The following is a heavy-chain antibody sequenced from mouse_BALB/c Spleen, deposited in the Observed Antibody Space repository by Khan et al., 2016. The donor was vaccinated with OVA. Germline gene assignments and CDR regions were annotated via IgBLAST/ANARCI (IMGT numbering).Heavy chain of an antibody. Sequence: EVKLLESGPSLVKPSQTLSLTCSVTGDSITSGFWNWIRKFPGNKFEYLGYITYSGNTYYNPSLKSRISITRDTSKSQYYLQLNSVTTEVTATYYCARSYGSWAMDYWGQGTSVTVSS. CDR3: ARSYGSWAMDY. D-gene: IGHD1-1*01. CDR1: GDSITSGF. CDR2: ITYSGNT. J-gene: IGHJ4*01. V-gene: IGHV3-8*02.